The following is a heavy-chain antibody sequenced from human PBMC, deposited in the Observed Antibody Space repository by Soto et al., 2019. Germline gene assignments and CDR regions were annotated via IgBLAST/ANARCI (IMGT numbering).Heavy chain of an antibody. CDR2: IIPIFGTA. CDR1: GGTFSSYA. V-gene: IGHV1-69*13. D-gene: IGHD4-4*01. CDR3: ARSRDGYSFYFYYGMDV. J-gene: IGHJ6*02. Sequence: SVKVSCKASGGTFSSYAISWVRQAPGQGLEWMGGIIPIFGTANYAQKFQGRVTITADESTSTAYMELSSLRSEDTAVYYCARSRDGYSFYFYYGMDVWGQGTTVTVSS.